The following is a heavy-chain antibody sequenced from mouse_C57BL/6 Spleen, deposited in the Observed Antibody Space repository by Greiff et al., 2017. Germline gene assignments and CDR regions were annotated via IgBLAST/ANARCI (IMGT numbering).Heavy chain of an antibody. CDR2: IYPSDSET. D-gene: IGHD2-14*01. CDR1: GYTFTSYW. CDR3: ARGGTRSMYY. Sequence: QVQLQQPGAELVRPGSSVKLSCKASGYTFTSYWMDWVKQRPGQGLEWIGNIYPSDSETHYNQKFKDKATLTVDKSSSTAYLQLSSLTAEDSAVYYCARGGTRSMYYWGQGTSVTVSS. V-gene: IGHV1-61*01. J-gene: IGHJ4*01.